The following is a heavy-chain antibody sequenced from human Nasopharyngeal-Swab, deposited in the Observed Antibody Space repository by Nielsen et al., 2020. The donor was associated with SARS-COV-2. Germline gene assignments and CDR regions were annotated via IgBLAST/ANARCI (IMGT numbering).Heavy chain of an antibody. CDR2: IIPIFGTA. D-gene: IGHD3-22*01. J-gene: IGHJ5*02. CDR3: ARVPYYYDSSVAWFDP. V-gene: IGHV1-69*06. Sequence: WGRQAPGQGLEWMGGIIPIFGTANYAQKCQGRVTITADKSTSTAYMELSSLRSEDTAVYYCARVPYYYDSSVAWFDPWGQGTLVTVSS.